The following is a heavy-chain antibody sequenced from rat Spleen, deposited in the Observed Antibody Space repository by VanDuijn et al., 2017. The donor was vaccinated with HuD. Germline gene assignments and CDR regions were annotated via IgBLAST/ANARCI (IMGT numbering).Heavy chain of an antibody. CDR1: GFTFSNYD. D-gene: IGHD1-6*01. V-gene: IGHV5-27*01. CDR3: TTAGSTTDYYYAGGFDY. CDR2: ISTGGGNN. Sequence: EVQLVESGGGLVQPGRSLKLSCAASGFTFSNYDMAWVRQAPTKGLEWIASISTGGGNNYYRDSVKGRFTISRDNAKSTLYLQMDSLRSEDTATYYCTTAGSTTDYYYAGGFDYWGQGVMVTVSS. J-gene: IGHJ2*01.